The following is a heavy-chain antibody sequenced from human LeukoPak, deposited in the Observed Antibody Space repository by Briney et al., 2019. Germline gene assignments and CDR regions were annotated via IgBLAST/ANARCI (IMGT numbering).Heavy chain of an antibody. Sequence: GGSLRLSCAASGFTFSSYWMSWVRQAPGKGLEWVANIKQDGSEKNYVDSVKGRFTISRDNAKNSLYLQMNSLRAEDTAVYYCASNYGSGSYRFDYWGQGTLVTVSS. CDR1: GFTFSSYW. CDR3: ASNYGSGSYRFDY. J-gene: IGHJ4*02. D-gene: IGHD3-10*01. V-gene: IGHV3-7*01. CDR2: IKQDGSEK.